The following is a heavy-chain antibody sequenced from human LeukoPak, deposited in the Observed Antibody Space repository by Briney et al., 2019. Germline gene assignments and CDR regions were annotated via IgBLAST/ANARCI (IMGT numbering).Heavy chain of an antibody. V-gene: IGHV3-23*01. CDR3: AKGTYSSSPRDY. CDR1: GLTFSSCA. D-gene: IGHD6-6*01. J-gene: IGHJ4*02. Sequence: PGGSLRLSCAASGLTFSSCAMSWVRQAPGKGLEWVSAISGSGGSTYYAGSVKGRFTISRDNSKNTLFLQMNSLRAEDTAVYYCAKGTYSSSPRDYWGQGTLVTVSS. CDR2: ISGSGGST.